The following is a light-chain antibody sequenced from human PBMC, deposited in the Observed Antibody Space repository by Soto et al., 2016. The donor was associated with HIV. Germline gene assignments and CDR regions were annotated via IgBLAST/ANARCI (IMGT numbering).Light chain of an antibody. J-gene: IGLJ1*01. Sequence: SYDLTQAPSVSVSPGQTASITCSGDKLGDKYVCWYQQKPGQSPVLVIYQDNKRPSGIPERFSGSNSGNTATLTISGTQAIDEAEYYCQAWDSTIGGXFGTGTKVHRP. CDR3: QAWDSTIGGX. CDR2: QDN. CDR1: KLGDKY. V-gene: IGLV3-1*01.